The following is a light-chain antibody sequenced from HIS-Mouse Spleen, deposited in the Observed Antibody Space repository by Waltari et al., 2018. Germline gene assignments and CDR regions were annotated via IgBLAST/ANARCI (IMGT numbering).Light chain of an antibody. V-gene: IGLV2-14*01. J-gene: IGLJ3*02. CDR1: RSDVGGYNY. CDR2: EVS. CDR3: SSYTSSSTLWV. Sequence: QSALTQPASVSGSPGQSITISCTGTRSDVGGYNYVSWYHKHPVKAPKLMIYEVSNRPSGVSNRFSGSKSGNTASLTISGLQAEDEADYYCSSYTSSSTLWVFGGGTKLTVL.